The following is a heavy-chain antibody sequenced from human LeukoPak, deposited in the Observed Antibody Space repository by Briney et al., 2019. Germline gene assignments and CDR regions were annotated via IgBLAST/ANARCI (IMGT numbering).Heavy chain of an antibody. D-gene: IGHD6-19*01. V-gene: IGHV1-24*01. CDR3: ATELAVAGLYFDY. CDR2: FDPEDGET. CDR1: GYTLTELS. J-gene: IGHJ4*02. Sequence: ASVKVSCKVSGYTLTELSVHWVRQAPGKGLEWMGGFDPEDGETIYAQKFQGRVTMAEDTSTDTAYMELSSLRSEDTAVYYCATELAVAGLYFDYWGQGTLVTVSS.